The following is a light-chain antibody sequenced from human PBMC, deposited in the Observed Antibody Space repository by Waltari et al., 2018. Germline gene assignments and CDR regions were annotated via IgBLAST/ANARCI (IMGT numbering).Light chain of an antibody. CDR2: AAS. CDR3: QQDYTIPLT. J-gene: IGKJ4*01. Sequence: DILMTQSQSSLSASVGDRVTVTCRASQGINKELSWYQQKPGKAPTLLIYAASTLQTGVSSRFSGSGSGTDFTLIISGLQPEDVATYYCQQDYTIPLTFGGGTKVEIK. V-gene: IGKV1-27*01. CDR1: QGINKE.